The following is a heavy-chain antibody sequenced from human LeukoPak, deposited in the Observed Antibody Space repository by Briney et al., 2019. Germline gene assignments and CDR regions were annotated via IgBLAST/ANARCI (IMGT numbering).Heavy chain of an antibody. CDR1: GGSISSGGYS. J-gene: IGHJ4*02. V-gene: IGHV4-30-2*01. Sequence: PSETLSLTCAVSGGSISSGGYSWSWIRQPPGKGLEWIGYIYHSGSTYYNPSLKSRVTISVDRSKNQFSLKMSSVTAADTAVYYCAKGRFLEWLFDYWGQGTLVTVSS. D-gene: IGHD3-3*01. CDR2: IYHSGST. CDR3: AKGRFLEWLFDY.